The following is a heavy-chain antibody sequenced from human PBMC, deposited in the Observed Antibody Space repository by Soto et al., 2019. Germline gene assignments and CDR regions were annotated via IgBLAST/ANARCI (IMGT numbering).Heavy chain of an antibody. J-gene: IGHJ2*01. V-gene: IGHV3-9*01. Sequence: EVQLVESGGGLVQPGRSLRLSCGASGFNFNNYAMHWVRQAPGKGLEWVSGVSWNSGNIDYVDSVKGRFTISRDNAKNSLHLQMSSLGAEDTALYYCAKSPWYASGLRYFDLWGRGTLVTVSP. CDR3: AKSPWYASGLRYFDL. CDR2: VSWNSGNI. CDR1: GFNFNNYA. D-gene: IGHD6-19*01.